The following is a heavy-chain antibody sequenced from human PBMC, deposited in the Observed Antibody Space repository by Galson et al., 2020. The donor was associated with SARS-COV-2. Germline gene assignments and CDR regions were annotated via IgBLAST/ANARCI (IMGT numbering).Heavy chain of an antibody. Sequence: ASETLSLTCTVSGGSVSRGRYYWTWIRQPPGKGLEWIGYVSYSGATSYNPSLKSRVTISVDTSKNLFSLRLNSVTAADTAVYYCARISGYGLSRHDFWGQGTLVIVSS. J-gene: IGHJ4*02. CDR1: GGSVSRGRYY. CDR3: ARISGYGLSRHDF. V-gene: IGHV4-61*01. D-gene: IGHD5-18*01. CDR2: VSYSGAT.